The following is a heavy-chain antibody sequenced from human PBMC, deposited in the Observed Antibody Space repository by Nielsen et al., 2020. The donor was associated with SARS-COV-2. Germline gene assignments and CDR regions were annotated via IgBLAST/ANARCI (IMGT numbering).Heavy chain of an antibody. J-gene: IGHJ5*02. Sequence: GESLKISCAASGFTFSSYEMNWVRQAPGKGLEWVSYISSSGSTIYYADSVKGRFTISRDNAKNSLYLQMNSLRAEDTVVYYCARSSADTAMVNWFDPWGQGTLVTVSS. CDR1: GFTFSSYE. CDR3: ARSSADTAMVNWFDP. D-gene: IGHD5-18*01. V-gene: IGHV3-48*03. CDR2: ISSSGSTI.